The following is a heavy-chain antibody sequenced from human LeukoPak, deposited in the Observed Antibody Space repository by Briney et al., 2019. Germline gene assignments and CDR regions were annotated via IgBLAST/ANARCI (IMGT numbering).Heavy chain of an antibody. D-gene: IGHD6-19*01. CDR2: IIPIFGTA. CDR1: GGTFSSYA. Sequence: VASVKVSCKASGGTFSSYAISWVRQAPGQGLEWMGGIIPIFGTANCAQKFQGRATITADKSTSTAYMELSSLRSEDTAVYYCARAPPRSSGWYYFDYWGQGTLVTVSS. J-gene: IGHJ4*02. V-gene: IGHV1-69*06. CDR3: ARAPPRSSGWYYFDY.